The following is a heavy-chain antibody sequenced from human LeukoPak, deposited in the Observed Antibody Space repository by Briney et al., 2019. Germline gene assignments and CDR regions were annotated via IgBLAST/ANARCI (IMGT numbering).Heavy chain of an antibody. CDR2: ISYDGSNK. CDR3: ASSRGGGLGSLDY. D-gene: IGHD3-16*02. V-gene: IGHV3-30*03. J-gene: IGHJ4*02. CDR1: GFTFSSYS. Sequence: GGSLRLSCAASGFTFSSYSMNWVRQAPGKGLEWVAVISYDGSNKYYADSVKGRFTISRDNSKNTLYLQMNSLRAEDTAVYYRASSRGGGLGSLDYWGQGTLVTVSS.